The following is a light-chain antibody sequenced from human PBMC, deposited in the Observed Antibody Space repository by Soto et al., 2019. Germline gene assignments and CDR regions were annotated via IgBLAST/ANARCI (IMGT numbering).Light chain of an antibody. CDR3: ISYTNRQSYV. CDR1: SSDIGSYDH. J-gene: IGLJ1*01. V-gene: IGLV2-14*01. Sequence: QSVLTQPASVSGSPGQSITISCSGTSSDIGSYDHVAWYQQFPGKSPKLMIYAVSDRPSGVSDRFSGSKSGITASLTISGLQTEDEADYYCISYTNRQSYVFGTGTKVTDL. CDR2: AVS.